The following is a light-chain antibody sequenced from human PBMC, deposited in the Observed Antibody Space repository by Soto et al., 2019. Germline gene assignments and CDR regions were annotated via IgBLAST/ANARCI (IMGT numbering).Light chain of an antibody. CDR3: QSYDSSLSGNVV. CDR1: SSNIGAGYD. V-gene: IGLV1-40*01. CDR2: GNS. Sequence: QSVLTQPPSVSGAPGQRVTISCTGSSSNIGAGYDVHWYQQLPGTAPKLLIYGNSNRPSGVPDRFSGSKSGTSASLAITGLQAEDEADYYGQSYDSSLSGNVVFGGGTQLPVL. J-gene: IGLJ2*01.